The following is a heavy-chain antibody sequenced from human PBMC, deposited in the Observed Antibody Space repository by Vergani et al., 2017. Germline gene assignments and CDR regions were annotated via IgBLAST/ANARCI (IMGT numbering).Heavy chain of an antibody. CDR2: IYYFGSS. J-gene: IGHJ5*02. Sequence: QVQLQASGPRLVRPSETLSLTCTVSGYSISSGYYWGWVRQPPGKGLEWIATIYYFGSSYFNPSLESRVRISIDKSENQFSLNLTSVTAADTAVYYCARIYRWYGELSTDPWCQGTLVTVSS. CDR1: GYSISSGYY. CDR3: ARIYRWYGELSTDP. D-gene: IGHD3-10*01. V-gene: IGHV4-38-2*02.